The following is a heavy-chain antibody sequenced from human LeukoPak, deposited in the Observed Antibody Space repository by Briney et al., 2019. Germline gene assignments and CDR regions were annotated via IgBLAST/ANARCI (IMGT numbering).Heavy chain of an antibody. CDR2: IYPDDSDA. CDR3: ARHRPYSSGWRHFDY. J-gene: IGHJ4*02. V-gene: IGHV5-51*01. D-gene: IGHD6-19*01. Sequence: GESLKISCKGSAYRFTNYWIGWVRQMPGRGLEWMGIIYPDDSDARYSPSFQGQVTISADKSISTAYLQWSSLKASDTAMYYCARHRPYSSGWRHFDYWGQGTLVTVSS. CDR1: AYRFTNYW.